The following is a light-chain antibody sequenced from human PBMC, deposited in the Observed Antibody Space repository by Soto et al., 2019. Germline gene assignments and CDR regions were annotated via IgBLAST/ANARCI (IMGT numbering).Light chain of an antibody. CDR1: QSVSSNF. Sequence: PGQRATLSCRASQSVSSNFLAWYQQKPGQAPRLLIYGASSRATGIPDRFSGSGSGTDFTLTISRLEPEDFAVYYCQQYGSSPTTFGQGTKVDIK. J-gene: IGKJ1*01. CDR3: QQYGSSPTT. V-gene: IGKV3-20*01. CDR2: GAS.